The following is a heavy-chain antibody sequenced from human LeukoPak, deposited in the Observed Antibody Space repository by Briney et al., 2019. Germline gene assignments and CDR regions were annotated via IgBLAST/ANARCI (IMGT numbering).Heavy chain of an antibody. J-gene: IGHJ4*02. D-gene: IGHD6-13*01. CDR2: INHSGST. CDR3: ARGKGAAALGLRDY. V-gene: IGHV4-34*01. Sequence: SETLSLTCAVHGGSFSGYYWSWIRQPPGKGLEWIGEINHSGSTNYNPSLKSRVTISVDTSKNQFSLKLSSVTAADTAVYYCARGKGAAALGLRDYWGQGTLVTVSS. CDR1: GGSFSGYY.